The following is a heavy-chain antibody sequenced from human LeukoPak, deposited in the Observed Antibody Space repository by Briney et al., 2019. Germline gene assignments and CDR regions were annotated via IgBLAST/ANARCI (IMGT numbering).Heavy chain of an antibody. CDR2: IYYSGST. J-gene: IGHJ4*02. CDR1: GGSISSSSYY. V-gene: IGHV4-39*07. Sequence: SETLSLTCTVSGGSISSSSYYWGWIRQPPGKGLEWIGYIYYSGSTYYNPSLKSRVTISVKTSKNQFSLKLSSVTAADTAVYYCARVTGYMIEDYFDYWGQGTLVTVSS. CDR3: ARVTGYMIEDYFDY. D-gene: IGHD3-22*01.